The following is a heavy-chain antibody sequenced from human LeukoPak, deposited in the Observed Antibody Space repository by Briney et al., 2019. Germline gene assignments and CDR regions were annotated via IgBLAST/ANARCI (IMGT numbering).Heavy chain of an antibody. J-gene: IGHJ4*02. CDR3: ARGRILI. CDR2: INHSGST. V-gene: IGHV4-39*07. CDR1: GGSISSGDYY. D-gene: IGHD2-15*01. Sequence: SETLSLTCTVSGGSISSGDYYWSWIRQPPGKGLEWIGEINHSGSTNYNPSLKSRVTISVDTSKNQFSLKLSSVTAADTAVYYCARGRILIWGQGTLVTVSS.